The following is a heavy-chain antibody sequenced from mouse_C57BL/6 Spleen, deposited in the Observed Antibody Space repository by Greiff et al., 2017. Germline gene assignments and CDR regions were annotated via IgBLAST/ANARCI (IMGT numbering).Heavy chain of an antibody. CDR2: ISNGGGST. CDR3: ARDLRRGAMDY. CDR1: GFTFSDYY. V-gene: IGHV5-12*01. J-gene: IGHJ4*01. D-gene: IGHD2-12*01. Sequence: EVMLVESGGGLVQPGGSLKLSCAASGFTFSDYYMYWVRQTPEKRLEWVAYISNGGGSTYYPDTVKGRFTISRDNAKNTLYLQMRRLKSEDTAMYYCARDLRRGAMDYWGQGTSVTVSS.